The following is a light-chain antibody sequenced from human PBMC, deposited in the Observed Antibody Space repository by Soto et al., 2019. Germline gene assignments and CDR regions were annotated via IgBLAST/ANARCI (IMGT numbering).Light chain of an antibody. Sequence: IQLTHSPSSVYASVGDRVTITCRASQAIRTALGWYQQKPGKVPKLLIYAASILQSGVPSRFSGSGSGTDFTFTISSLQPEDIATYYCQQYDNRPPTFGGGTKVDIK. V-gene: IGKV1-33*01. CDR3: QQYDNRPPT. J-gene: IGKJ4*01. CDR1: QAIRTA. CDR2: AAS.